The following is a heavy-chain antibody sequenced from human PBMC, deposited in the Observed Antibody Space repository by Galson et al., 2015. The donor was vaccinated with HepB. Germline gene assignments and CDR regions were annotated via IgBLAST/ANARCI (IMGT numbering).Heavy chain of an antibody. CDR2: IYYSGIT. CDR3: ARHSAPYYDFWSGYYYFDY. V-gene: IGHV4-39*01. CDR1: GGSIGSSSYY. J-gene: IGHJ4*02. Sequence: SETLSLTCTVSGGSIGSSSYYWGWIRQPPGKGLEWIGSIYYSGITYYNPSLKSRVTISADTSKNQFSLKLSSATAADTAVYYCARHSAPYYDFWSGYYYFDYWGQGTLVTVSS. D-gene: IGHD3-3*01.